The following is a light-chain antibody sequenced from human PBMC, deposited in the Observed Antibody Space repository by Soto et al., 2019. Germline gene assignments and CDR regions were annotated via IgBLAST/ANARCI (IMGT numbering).Light chain of an antibody. J-gene: IGLJ2*01. CDR1: SSDVGGYNY. V-gene: IGLV2-14*01. Sequence: QSALTQPASVSGSPGQSITISCTGTSSDVGGYNYVSWYQQHPGKAPKLMIFEVSKRPSGVSNRFSGSKSGNTASLTISGLQAEDEADYYCSSYTSNSTLVFGGGTQLTVL. CDR3: SSYTSNSTLV. CDR2: EVS.